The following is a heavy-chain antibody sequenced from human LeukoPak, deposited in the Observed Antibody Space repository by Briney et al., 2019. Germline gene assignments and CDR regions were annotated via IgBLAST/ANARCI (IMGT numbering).Heavy chain of an antibody. D-gene: IGHD3-10*01. CDR1: GGTFSSYA. V-gene: IGHV1-69*05. Sequence: SVKVSCKASGGTFSSYAISWVRQAPGQGLEWMGRIIPIFGTANYAQKFQGRVTFTTDESTSTAYMELSSLRSEDTAVYYCASFGSGSYYNYYYYMDVWGKGTTVTVSS. CDR2: IIPIFGTA. CDR3: ASFGSGSYYNYYYYMDV. J-gene: IGHJ6*03.